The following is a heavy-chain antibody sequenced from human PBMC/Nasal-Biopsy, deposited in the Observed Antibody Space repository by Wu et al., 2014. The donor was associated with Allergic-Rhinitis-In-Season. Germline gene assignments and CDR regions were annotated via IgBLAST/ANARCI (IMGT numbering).Heavy chain of an antibody. Sequence: LRLSCAASGFTFTSYSMNWVRQAPGKGLEWISYIRYDGNTAYYADSVKGRFTISRDNAENTLYLQMNSLRAEDTAVYYCARDFVLRFLEWTYYFDYWGQGTLVTVSS. V-gene: IGHV3-48*04. D-gene: IGHD3-3*01. J-gene: IGHJ4*02. CDR1: GFTFTSYS. CDR3: ARDFVLRFLEWTYYFDY. CDR2: IRYDGNTA.